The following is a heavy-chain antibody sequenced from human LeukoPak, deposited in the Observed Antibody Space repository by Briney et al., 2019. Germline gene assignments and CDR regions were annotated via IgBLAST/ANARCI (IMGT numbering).Heavy chain of an antibody. D-gene: IGHD2/OR15-2a*01. CDR3: AKDPPF. Sequence: GRSLRLSCAASGFTFDDYAMHWVQQAPGKGLEWVSGISWNSGSIGYADSVKGRFTISRDNAKNSLYLQMNSLRAEDTALYYCAKDPPFGGQGTLVTVSS. CDR1: GFTFDDYA. CDR2: ISWNSGSI. V-gene: IGHV3-9*01. J-gene: IGHJ4*02.